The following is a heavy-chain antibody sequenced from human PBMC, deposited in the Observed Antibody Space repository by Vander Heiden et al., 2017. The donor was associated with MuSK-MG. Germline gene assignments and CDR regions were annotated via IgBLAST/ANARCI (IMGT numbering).Heavy chain of an antibody. CDR2: IYYSGST. CDR3: ARATRYYDYVWGSYRLNWFDP. J-gene: IGHJ5*02. CDR1: GGSISSYY. V-gene: IGHV4-59*01. Sequence: QVQLQESGPGLVKPSETLSLTCTVSGGSISSYYWSWIRQPPGKGLEWIGYIYYSGSTNYNPSLKSRVTISVDTSENQFSLKLSSVTAADTAVYYCARATRYYDYVWGSYRLNWFDPWGQGTLVTVSS. D-gene: IGHD3-16*02.